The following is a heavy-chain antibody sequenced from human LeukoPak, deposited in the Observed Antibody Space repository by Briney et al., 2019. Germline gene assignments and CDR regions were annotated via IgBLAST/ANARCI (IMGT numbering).Heavy chain of an antibody. CDR1: GYTFTDYY. D-gene: IGHD6-13*01. J-gene: IGHJ2*01. V-gene: IGHV1-2*02. CDR2: INPNSGGT. Sequence: ASLKVSCKASGYTFTDYYMHWVRQAPGQGLEWMGWINPNSGGTDYAQKSQGRVTLTRDTSINTAYMELSRLRSDDTAVYFCARVGLPSSIAAAGTIGYFDLWGRGTLVTVSS. CDR3: ARVGLPSSIAAAGTIGYFDL.